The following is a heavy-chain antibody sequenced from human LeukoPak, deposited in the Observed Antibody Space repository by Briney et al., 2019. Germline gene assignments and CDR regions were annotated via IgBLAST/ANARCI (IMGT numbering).Heavy chain of an antibody. CDR3: ARSRGYSGYAYDAFDI. V-gene: IGHV4-59*01. Sequence: SGTLSLTCSVSGVSINNYYWSWIREPPGRGLEWIGYVYYSGGTNYNPSLKSRVTISVDTSKNQFSLKLSSVTAADTAVYYCARSRGYSGYAYDAFDIWGQGTMVTVSS. J-gene: IGHJ3*02. CDR1: GVSINNYY. D-gene: IGHD5-12*01. CDR2: VYYSGGT.